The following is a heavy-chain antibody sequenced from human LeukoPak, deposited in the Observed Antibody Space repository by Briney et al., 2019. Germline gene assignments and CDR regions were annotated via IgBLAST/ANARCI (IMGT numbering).Heavy chain of an antibody. Sequence: SETLSLTCAVSGGSISSGGYSWSWIRQPPGKGLEWIGYIYHSGSTYYNPSLKSRVTISVDRSKNQFSLKLSSVTAADTAVYYCARAEGPRLLWFGELLSKLAGAFDIWGQGTMVTVSS. CDR1: GGSISSGGYS. D-gene: IGHD3-10*01. CDR2: IYHSGST. CDR3: ARAEGPRLLWFGELLSKLAGAFDI. V-gene: IGHV4-30-2*01. J-gene: IGHJ3*02.